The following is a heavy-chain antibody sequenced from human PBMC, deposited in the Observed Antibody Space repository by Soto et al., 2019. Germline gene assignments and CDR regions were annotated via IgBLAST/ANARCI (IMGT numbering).Heavy chain of an antibody. Sequence: QERLVGSGEAWVHPGGSLTLSGAASGFTFGANAMPWVRQPPGKGLEWVAVIAYDGTIKIYRDSVKGRFTISRDDSKSTLYLQMNSLRPEDTAVYYCARDKIKGAPDYLDSWGQGTLVTVSS. CDR1: GFTFGANA. J-gene: IGHJ4*02. V-gene: IGHV3-30-3*01. D-gene: IGHD1-26*01. CDR3: ARDKIKGAPDYLDS. CDR2: IAYDGTIK.